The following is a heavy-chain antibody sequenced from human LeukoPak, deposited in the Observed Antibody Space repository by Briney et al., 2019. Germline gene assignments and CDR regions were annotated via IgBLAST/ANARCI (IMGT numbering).Heavy chain of an antibody. J-gene: IGHJ5*02. CDR2: IYTSGST. D-gene: IGHD4-17*01. CDR1: GGSISSYY. V-gene: IGHV4-4*07. Sequence: ASETLSLTCTVSGGSISSYYWSWIRQPAGKGLEWIGRIYTSGSTNYNPSLKSRVTMSVDTSKNQFSLKLSSVTAADTAVYYCARNSQLPPGDGFDPWGQGPLVTVSS. CDR3: ARNSQLPPGDGFDP.